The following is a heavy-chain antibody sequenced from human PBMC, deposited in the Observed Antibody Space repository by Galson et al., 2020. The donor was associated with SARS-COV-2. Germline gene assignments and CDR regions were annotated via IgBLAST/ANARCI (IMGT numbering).Heavy chain of an antibody. J-gene: IGHJ5*02. CDR2: IYYSGST. V-gene: IGHV4-31*03. CDR1: GGSISSGGYY. D-gene: IGHD2-21*02. CDR3: AREGGGVTLSRFNWFDP. Sequence: SETLSLTCTVSGGSISSGGYYWSWIRQHPGKGLEWIGYIYYSGSTYYNPSLKSRVTISVDTSKNQFSLKLSSVTAADTAVYYCAREGGGVTLSRFNWFDPWGQGTLVTVSS.